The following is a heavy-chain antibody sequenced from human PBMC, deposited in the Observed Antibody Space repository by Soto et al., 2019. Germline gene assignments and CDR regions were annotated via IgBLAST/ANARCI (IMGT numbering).Heavy chain of an antibody. Sequence: SETLSLTCTVSGGSISSYYWSWIRQPPGKGLEWIGYIYYSGSTNYNPSLTSRVTISVDTSKNQFSLKLSSVTAADTAVYYCARGEYQLLYYRGQGTLVTVSS. J-gene: IGHJ4*02. CDR3: ARGEYQLLYY. CDR1: GGSISSYY. CDR2: IYYSGST. D-gene: IGHD2-2*01. V-gene: IGHV4-59*01.